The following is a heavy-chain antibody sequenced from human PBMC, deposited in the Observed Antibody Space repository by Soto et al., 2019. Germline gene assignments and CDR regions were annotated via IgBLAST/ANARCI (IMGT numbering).Heavy chain of an antibody. D-gene: IGHD3-22*01. J-gene: IGHJ6*02. V-gene: IGHV3-23*01. CDR2: ISGSGGST. CDR3: AKGNYYDSSGYHRYYYYGMDV. CDR1: GFTFSSYA. Sequence: GGSLRLSCAASGFTFSSYAMSWVRQAPGKGLEWVSAISGSGGSTYYADSVKGRFTISRDNPKNTLYLQMNSLRAEDTAVYYCAKGNYYDSSGYHRYYYYGMDVWGQGTTVTVS.